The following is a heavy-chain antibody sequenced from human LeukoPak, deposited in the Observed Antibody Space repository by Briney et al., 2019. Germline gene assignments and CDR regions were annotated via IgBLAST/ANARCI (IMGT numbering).Heavy chain of an antibody. Sequence: SETLSLTCTVSGGSISSGDYYWSWIRQPPGKGLEWIGYIYYSGSTYYNPSLKSRVTISVDTSKNQFSLKLSSVTAADTAVYYCARGTGDYYDSSGYFLDYWGQGTLVTVSS. D-gene: IGHD3-22*01. CDR2: IYYSGST. J-gene: IGHJ4*02. CDR1: GGSISSGDYY. V-gene: IGHV4-30-4*01. CDR3: ARGTGDYYDSSGYFLDY.